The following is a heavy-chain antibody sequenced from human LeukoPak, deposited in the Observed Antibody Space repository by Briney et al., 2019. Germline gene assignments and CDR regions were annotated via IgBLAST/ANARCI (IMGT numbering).Heavy chain of an antibody. Sequence: SETLSLTCTVSGGSISSGGYYWSWIRQHPGKGLEWIGYIYYSGSTYYNPSLKSRVTISVDTSKNQFSLKLSSVTAADTAVYCCARDVGDCPDYWGQGTLVTVSS. CDR3: ARDVGDCPDY. D-gene: IGHD2-21*02. CDR2: IYYSGST. J-gene: IGHJ4*02. V-gene: IGHV4-31*03. CDR1: GGSISSGGYY.